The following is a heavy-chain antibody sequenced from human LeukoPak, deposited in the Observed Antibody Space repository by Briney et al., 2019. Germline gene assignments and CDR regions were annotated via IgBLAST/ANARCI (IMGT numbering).Heavy chain of an antibody. D-gene: IGHD6-13*01. J-gene: IGHJ4*02. CDR1: GFTFSSCG. Sequence: GGSLRLSCAASGFTFSSCGMSWVRQAPGKGLEWVSAISGSGGSTYYADSVKGRFTISRDNSKNTLYLQMNSLRAEDTAVYYCAKRLRYSSSWYYFDYWGQGTLVTVSS. CDR3: AKRLRYSSSWYYFDY. CDR2: ISGSGGST. V-gene: IGHV3-23*01.